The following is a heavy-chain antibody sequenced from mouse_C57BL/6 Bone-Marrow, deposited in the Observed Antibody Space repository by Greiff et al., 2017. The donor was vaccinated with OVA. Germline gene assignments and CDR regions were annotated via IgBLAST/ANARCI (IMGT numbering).Heavy chain of an antibody. CDR2: ISSGSSTI. Sequence: EVKVEESGGGLVKPGGSLKLSCAASGFTFSDYGMHWVRQAPEKGLEWVAYISSGSSTIYYADTVKGRFTISRDNAKNTLFLQMTSLRSEDTAMYYCAKYSNYWYFDVWGTGTTVTVSS. CDR1: GFTFSDYG. J-gene: IGHJ1*03. CDR3: AKYSNYWYFDV. V-gene: IGHV5-17*01. D-gene: IGHD2-5*01.